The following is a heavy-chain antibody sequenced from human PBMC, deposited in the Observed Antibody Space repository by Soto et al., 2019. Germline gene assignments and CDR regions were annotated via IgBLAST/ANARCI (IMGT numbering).Heavy chain of an antibody. CDR3: ARDRGRAAAGEYQYYGMDV. J-gene: IGHJ6*02. Sequence: RASVKVSCKASGYTFTSYYMHWVRQAPGQGLEWMGVINPSGGSTDYAQKSQGRITMTRDTSTSTVYMELSSLRSEDTAVYYCARDRGRAAAGEYQYYGMDVWGQGTTVPVSS. CDR2: INPSGGST. CDR1: GYTFTSYY. V-gene: IGHV1-46*01. D-gene: IGHD6-13*01.